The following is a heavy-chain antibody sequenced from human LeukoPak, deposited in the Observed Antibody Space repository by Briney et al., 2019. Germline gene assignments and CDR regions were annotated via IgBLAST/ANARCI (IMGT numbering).Heavy chain of an antibody. CDR1: GYSFSSYW. CDR3: ARFVGACSGGNCYSDY. V-gene: IGHV5-51*01. D-gene: IGHD2-15*01. CDR2: IYPGDSDT. J-gene: IGHJ4*02. Sequence: GESLKTSCKASGYSFSSYWIAWVRQMSGKGLEWMGIIYPGDSDTRYSPSLQGQVTISADKSINTAYLQWNSLKASDTAIYYCARFVGACSGGNCYSDYWGQGTLVTVSS.